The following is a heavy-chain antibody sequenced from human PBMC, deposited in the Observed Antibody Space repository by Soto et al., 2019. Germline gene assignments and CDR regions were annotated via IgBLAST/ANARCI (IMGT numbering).Heavy chain of an antibody. D-gene: IGHD2-15*01. CDR2: ISAKKGNT. CDR1: GYTFTSYG. Sequence: GASVKVSCKASGYTFTSYGSSWVRQAPGQGLEWMGWISAKKGNTKYAQKFQGRVTMTTDTSTSTAYMELRSLRSDDTAVYYCAREILSPDFYFHGMDVWGQGTTVTVSS. V-gene: IGHV1-18*04. CDR3: AREILSPDFYFHGMDV. J-gene: IGHJ6*02.